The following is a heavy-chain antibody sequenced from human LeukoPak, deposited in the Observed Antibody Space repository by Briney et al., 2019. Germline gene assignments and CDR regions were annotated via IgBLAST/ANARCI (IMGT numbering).Heavy chain of an antibody. Sequence: GGSLRLSCAASGFTFSSYSMNWVRQAPGKGLEWVSSISSSSSYVYYADSVKGRFTISRDNAKNSLYLQMNSLRAEDTAVYYCARDGSGWYGDYFDYWGQGTLVTVSS. CDR1: GFTFSSYS. D-gene: IGHD6-19*01. J-gene: IGHJ4*02. V-gene: IGHV3-21*01. CDR3: ARDGSGWYGDYFDY. CDR2: ISSSSSYV.